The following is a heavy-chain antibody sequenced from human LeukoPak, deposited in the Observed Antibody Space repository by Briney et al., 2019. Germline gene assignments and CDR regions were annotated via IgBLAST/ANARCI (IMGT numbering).Heavy chain of an antibody. D-gene: IGHD4-11*01. Sequence: GESLKISCKGSGYSFTSYWIGWVRQTPGKGLEWMGIIYPGDSDTRYSPSFQGQVTISADKSISTAYLQWSGLKASDTAMYYCGRHETTVNAFDIWGQGTMVTVSS. CDR3: GRHETTVNAFDI. J-gene: IGHJ3*02. CDR2: IYPGDSDT. V-gene: IGHV5-51*01. CDR1: GYSFTSYW.